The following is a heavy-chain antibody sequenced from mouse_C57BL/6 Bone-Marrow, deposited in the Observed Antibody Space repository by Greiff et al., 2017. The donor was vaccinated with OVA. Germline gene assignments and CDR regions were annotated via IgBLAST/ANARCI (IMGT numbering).Heavy chain of an antibody. V-gene: IGHV1-55*01. CDR2: IYPGRGST. CDR3: AIYDGYDVDAMDY. Sequence: QVQLQQPGAELVKPGASVKMSCKASGYTFTSYWITWVKQRPGQGLEWIGDIYPGRGSTNYNEKLKSKATLTVDKSSSTAYMQLSSLTSEDSAVYCGAIYDGYDVDAMDYWGQGTSVTVSS. D-gene: IGHD2-2*01. CDR1: GYTFTSYW. J-gene: IGHJ4*01.